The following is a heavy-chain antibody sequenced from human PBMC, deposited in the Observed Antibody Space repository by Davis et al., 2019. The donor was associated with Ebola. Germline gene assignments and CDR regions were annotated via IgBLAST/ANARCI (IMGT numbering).Heavy chain of an antibody. CDR3: ARGPSGWYGNWFDP. V-gene: IGHV3-21*01. J-gene: IGHJ5*01. CDR1: GFTFSRNN. Sequence: GGSLRLSCAASGFTFSRNNMHWVRQAPGKGLEWVSSISHNSIYIYYANSVKGRFTISRDNAKHSLFLHMNSLRAEDTAVYYCARGPSGWYGNWFDPWGQGTLVTVSS. D-gene: IGHD6-13*01. CDR2: ISHNSIYI.